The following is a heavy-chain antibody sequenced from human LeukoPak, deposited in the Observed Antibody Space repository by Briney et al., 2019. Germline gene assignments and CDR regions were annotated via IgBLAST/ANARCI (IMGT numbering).Heavy chain of an antibody. V-gene: IGHV3-7*01. J-gene: IGHJ4*02. D-gene: IGHD3-22*01. CDR3: ARGPRFAIRMIVVVTKGHFDY. CDR1: GFTFSSYW. Sequence: GGSLRLSCAASGFTFSSYWMSWVRQAPGKGLEWVANIKQDGSEKYYVDSVKGRFTISRDNSKNTVYLQMNSLRAEDTAVYYCARGPRFAIRMIVVVTKGHFDYWGQGTLVTVSS. CDR2: IKQDGSEK.